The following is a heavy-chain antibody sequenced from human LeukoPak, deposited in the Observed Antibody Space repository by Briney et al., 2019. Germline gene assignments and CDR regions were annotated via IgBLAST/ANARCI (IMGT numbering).Heavy chain of an antibody. CDR2: IWYDGSNK. D-gene: IGHD4-17*01. CDR1: GFTFSSYG. CDR3: TGHSSANGDYYFDS. V-gene: IGHV3-33*01. Sequence: GGSLRLSCAASGFTFSSYGMHWVRQAPGKGLEWVAVIWYDGSNKYYADSEKGRFTISRDNSKNTLYLQMNSLRAEDTAVYYYTGHSSANGDYYFDSWGQGTPVTVSS. J-gene: IGHJ4*02.